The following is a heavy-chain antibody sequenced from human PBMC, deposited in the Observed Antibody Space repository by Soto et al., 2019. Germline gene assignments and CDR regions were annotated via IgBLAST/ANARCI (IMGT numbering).Heavy chain of an antibody. Sequence: ASVKVSCKASGYTFTSYGISWVRQAPGQGLEWMGWISAYNGNTNYAQKLQGRVTMTTDTSTSTAYMELRSLRSDDTAVYYCARDTYYYDSSGYYYGFDYWGQGTLVTVSS. J-gene: IGHJ4*02. CDR1: GYTFTSYG. V-gene: IGHV1-18*01. CDR2: ISAYNGNT. D-gene: IGHD3-22*01. CDR3: ARDTYYYDSSGYYYGFDY.